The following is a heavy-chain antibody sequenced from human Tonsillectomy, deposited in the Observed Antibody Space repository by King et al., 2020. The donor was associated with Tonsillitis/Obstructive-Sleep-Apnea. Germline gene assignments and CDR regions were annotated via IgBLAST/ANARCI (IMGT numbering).Heavy chain of an antibody. J-gene: IGHJ4*02. V-gene: IGHV4-39*01. CDR1: GGSISSSSYY. Sequence: QLQESGPGLVKPSETLSLTCTVSGGSISSSSYYWGWIRQPPGKGLEWIGSIYYSGSTYYNPSLKSRVTISVETSKNHFSLKLSSVTAADTAVYYCARLVTHYTSAAFWSGYFTGTGYYYFYYWGQGTLVTVSS. CDR3: ARLVTHYTSAAFWSGYFTGTGYYYFYY. D-gene: IGHD3-3*01. CDR2: IYYSGST.